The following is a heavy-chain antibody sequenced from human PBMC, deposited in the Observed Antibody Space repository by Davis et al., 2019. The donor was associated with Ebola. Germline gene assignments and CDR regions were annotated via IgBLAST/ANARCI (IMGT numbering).Heavy chain of an antibody. J-gene: IGHJ4*02. CDR3: ARDHNSRRHDLFDS. CDR1: GFIFGTYA. D-gene: IGHD2/OR15-2a*01. CDR2: FCGSGGST. V-gene: IGHV3-23*01. Sequence: GESLKISCAASGFIFGTYAMSWVRQAPGKGLDWVSTFCGSGGSTYYADSVKGRFTISRDDSKNTVYLEMTSLRVEDTAVYYCARDHNSRRHDLFDSWGPGTLVTVSS.